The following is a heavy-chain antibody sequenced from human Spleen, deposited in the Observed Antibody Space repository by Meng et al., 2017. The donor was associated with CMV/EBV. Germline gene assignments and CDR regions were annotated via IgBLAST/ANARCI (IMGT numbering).Heavy chain of an antibody. J-gene: IGHJ5*02. CDR3: ARGWGYCSGGSCYNGWFDP. CDR1: GYNFTGYY. V-gene: IGHV1-2*02. Sequence: ASVKVSCKASGYNFTGYYMHWVRQAPGQGLEWMGWINPNSGGTNYAQKFQGRVTMTRDTSISTAYMELSRLRSDDTAVYYCARGWGYCSGGSCYNGWFDPWGQGTLVTVSS. CDR2: INPNSGGT. D-gene: IGHD2-15*01.